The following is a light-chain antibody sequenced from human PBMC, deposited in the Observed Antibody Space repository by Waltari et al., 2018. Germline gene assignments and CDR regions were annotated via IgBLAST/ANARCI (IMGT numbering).Light chain of an antibody. CDR3: QVWDTRSDHLI. J-gene: IGLJ2*01. CDR1: DIGTKS. CDR2: ENS. V-gene: IGLV3-21*03. Sequence: SYVLTQPPSVSVAPGKTARITCGGNDIGTKSVHWYQQEPGQAPVLVVHENSDRPSGIPDRFSGSNSGDTATLTISRVEAGDEADYYCQVWDTRSDHLIFGGGTKLTVL.